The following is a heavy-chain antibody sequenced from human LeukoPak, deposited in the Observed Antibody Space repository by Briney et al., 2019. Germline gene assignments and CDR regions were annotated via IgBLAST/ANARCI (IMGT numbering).Heavy chain of an antibody. J-gene: IGHJ6*02. CDR3: ARGYNEDGYNYYYYGMDV. Sequence: GGSLRLSCAASGFTVSSNYMSWVRQAPGKGLEWVSIIYSGGSTYYADSVKGRFTISRDNSKNTLFLQMNSLRAEDTAVYYCARGYNEDGYNYYYYGMDVWGQGTTVTVSS. CDR1: GFTVSSNY. CDR2: IYSGGST. D-gene: IGHD5-24*01. V-gene: IGHV3-66*01.